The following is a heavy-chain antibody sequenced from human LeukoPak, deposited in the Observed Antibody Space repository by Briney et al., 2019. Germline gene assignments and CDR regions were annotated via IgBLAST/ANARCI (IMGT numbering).Heavy chain of an antibody. CDR2: INHSGST. CDR3: ARKDYDFWSGYPRGSRAFDI. Sequence: SETLSLTCAVYGGSFSGYYWSWIRQPPGKGLEWIGEINHSGSTNYNPSLKSRVTISVDTSKNQFSLKLSSVTAADTAVYYCARKDYDFWSGYPRGSRAFDIWGQGTMVTVSS. J-gene: IGHJ3*02. CDR1: GGSFSGYY. D-gene: IGHD3-3*01. V-gene: IGHV4-34*01.